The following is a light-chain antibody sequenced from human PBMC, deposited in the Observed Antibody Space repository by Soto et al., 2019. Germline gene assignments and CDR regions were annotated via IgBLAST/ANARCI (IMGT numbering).Light chain of an antibody. Sequence: DIPMTQSPSSLSASVGDRVTITCQASQEISNYLNWYQQKPGKAPKLLIYDASNLETGVPSRFSGSGSGTDFTFTISSLQPEDIATYYCQQYDNLPFTFGPGTKVDIK. CDR2: DAS. CDR1: QEISNY. V-gene: IGKV1-33*01. J-gene: IGKJ3*01. CDR3: QQYDNLPFT.